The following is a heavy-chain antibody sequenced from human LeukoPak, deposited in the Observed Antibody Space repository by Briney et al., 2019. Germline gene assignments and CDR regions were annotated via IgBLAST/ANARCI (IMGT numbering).Heavy chain of an antibody. J-gene: IGHJ4*02. D-gene: IGHD3-3*01. CDR2: INHSGST. V-gene: IGHV4-34*01. Sequence: TGGSLRPSCAASGFTFSSYSMNWVRQPPGKGLEWIGEINHSGSTNYSPSLKSRVTISVDTSKNQFSLKLSSVTAADTAVYYCARGRLSDYDFWSGYHYYFDYWGQGTLVTVSS. CDR1: GFTFSSYS. CDR3: ARGRLSDYDFWSGYHYYFDY.